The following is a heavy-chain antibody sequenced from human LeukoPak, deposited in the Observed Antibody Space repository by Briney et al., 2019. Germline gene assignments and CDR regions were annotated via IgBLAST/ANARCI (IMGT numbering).Heavy chain of an antibody. D-gene: IGHD3-10*01. Sequence: GGSLRLSCAASGFTFSGSAPHWVRQASGKGLEWVGRIRSTANGYATAYAASVKGRFTISRDDSKNTAYLQMDSLKTEDTAVYYCTGNYYGSGSYADFDYWGQGTLVTVSS. V-gene: IGHV3-73*01. J-gene: IGHJ4*02. CDR1: GFTFSGSA. CDR3: TGNYYGSGSYADFDY. CDR2: IRSTANGYAT.